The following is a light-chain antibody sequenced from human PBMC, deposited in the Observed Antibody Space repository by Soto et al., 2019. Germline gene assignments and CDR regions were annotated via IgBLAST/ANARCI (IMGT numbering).Light chain of an antibody. CDR2: AAS. CDR1: QGIGNW. CDR3: QPADSFPT. J-gene: IGKJ3*01. Sequence: DIQMTQSPSSVSASVGDRVTITCRASQGIGNWLAWYQQKPGKAPKLLIYAASILQSGVPSRFSGSGSGTDFTLTISSLQPEAFATYYCQPADSFPTFGPGTKVDI. V-gene: IGKV1-12*01.